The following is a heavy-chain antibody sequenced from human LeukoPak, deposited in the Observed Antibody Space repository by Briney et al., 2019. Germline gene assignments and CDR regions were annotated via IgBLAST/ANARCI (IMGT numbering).Heavy chain of an antibody. J-gene: IGHJ3*01. D-gene: IGHD3-16*01. V-gene: IGHV4-59*08. CDR1: GASTSSHF. CDR3: ARDDYGVFDAFDV. CDR2: VYNTGST. Sequence: PSETLSLPCSVSGASTSSHFWTWLRQPPGKGLEWLGYVYNTGSTNYNHSLQSRVTMTLDASKNQFYLKLTSVTAADTAVYFCARDDYGVFDAFDVWGQGTVVTVSS.